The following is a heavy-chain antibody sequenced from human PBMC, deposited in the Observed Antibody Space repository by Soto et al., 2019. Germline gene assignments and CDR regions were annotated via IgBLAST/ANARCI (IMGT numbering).Heavy chain of an antibody. V-gene: IGHV4-30-2*01. J-gene: IGHJ4*02. CDR1: AGSISSGGYS. CDR3: ARVSDY. Sequence: QLQLQESGSGLVKPSQILSLTCAVSAGSISSGGYSWGWIRQPPGKGLEWIGYIYHSGSTYYNPSLKSRVTISVDWSKNQFSLKLSCVTAADTAVYYCARVSDYWGQGTLVTVSS. CDR2: IYHSGST.